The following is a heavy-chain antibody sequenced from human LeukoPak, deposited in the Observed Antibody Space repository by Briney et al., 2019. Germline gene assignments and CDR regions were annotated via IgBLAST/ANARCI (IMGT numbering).Heavy chain of an antibody. CDR3: ARVGATTGNWFDP. D-gene: IGHD1-26*01. Sequence: PGGSLRLSCAASGFTFDDYTMHWVRQAPGKGLEWVSLISWDGGSTYYADSVKGRFTISRDNSKNTLYLQMNSLRAEDTAVYYCARVGATTGNWFDPWGQGTLVTVSS. CDR2: ISWDGGST. J-gene: IGHJ5*02. CDR1: GFTFDDYT. V-gene: IGHV3-43*01.